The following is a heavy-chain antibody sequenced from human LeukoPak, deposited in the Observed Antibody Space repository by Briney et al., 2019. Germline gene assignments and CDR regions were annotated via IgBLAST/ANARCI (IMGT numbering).Heavy chain of an antibody. CDR3: ASQLGDASDI. J-gene: IGHJ3*02. V-gene: IGHV3-48*01. CDR2: ISSNSSTI. Sequence: PGGSLRLSCAASGFTFSSYEMNWVRQAPGKGLEWVSYISSNSSTIYYADSVKGRFTISRDNGKNSLYLQMNSLRAEDTAVYYCASQLGDASDIWGQGTMVTVSS. D-gene: IGHD6-13*01. CDR1: GFTFSSYE.